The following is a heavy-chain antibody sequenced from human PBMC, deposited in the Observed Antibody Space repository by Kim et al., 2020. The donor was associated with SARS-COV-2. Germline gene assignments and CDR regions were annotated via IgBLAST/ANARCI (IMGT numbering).Heavy chain of an antibody. D-gene: IGHD6-19*01. Sequence: KGRFTIARDNSKNTLYLQMNSRRAEDTAVYYCAKVDPRLAVADLGGDFDYWGQGTLVTVSS. CDR3: AKVDPRLAVADLGGDFDY. V-gene: IGHV3-23*01. J-gene: IGHJ4*02.